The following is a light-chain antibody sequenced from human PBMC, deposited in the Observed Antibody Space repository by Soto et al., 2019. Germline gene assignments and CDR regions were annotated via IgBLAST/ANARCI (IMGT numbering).Light chain of an antibody. V-gene: IGKV1-5*03. CDR2: QAS. J-gene: IGKJ2*01. CDR3: QQYDRYPYT. Sequence: DIQMTQSPSSLSASVGDRVTITCRASQSISSWLAWYQQKPGKAPKLLIFQASTLESEVPSRFSGSGSGTEFTLTITSLQPDDFAAYYCQQYDRYPYTFGRGTELEIK. CDR1: QSISSW.